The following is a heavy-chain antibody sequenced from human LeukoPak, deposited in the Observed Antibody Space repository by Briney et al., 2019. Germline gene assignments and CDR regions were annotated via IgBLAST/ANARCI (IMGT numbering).Heavy chain of an antibody. CDR3: ATYGGKNTNFDY. D-gene: IGHD4-23*01. Sequence: ASVKVSCKASGFTFTTYYIHWVRQAPGQGPEWMGIINLSGGGTSYAQRFQGRVTVTRDTSTSTVYMELSSLGTEDTAVYYCATYGGKNTNFDYWGQGTLVTVSS. CDR2: INLSGGGT. V-gene: IGHV1-46*01. CDR1: GFTFTTYY. J-gene: IGHJ4*02.